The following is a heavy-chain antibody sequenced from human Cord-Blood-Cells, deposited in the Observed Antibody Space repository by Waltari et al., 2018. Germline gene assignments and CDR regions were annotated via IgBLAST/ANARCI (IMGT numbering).Heavy chain of an antibody. CDR2: ISGRGGST. J-gene: IGHJ3*02. V-gene: IGHV3-23*01. Sequence: EVQLLESGGGLVQPGGSLRLSCAASGFTFSSYAMSWVRQAPGKGLEWVSAISGRGGSTYYADSVKGRFTISRDNAKNTLYLQMNSLRAEDTAVYYCAKDQTGDHAFDIWGQGTMVTVSS. CDR1: GFTFSSYA. CDR3: AKDQTGDHAFDI. D-gene: IGHD7-27*01.